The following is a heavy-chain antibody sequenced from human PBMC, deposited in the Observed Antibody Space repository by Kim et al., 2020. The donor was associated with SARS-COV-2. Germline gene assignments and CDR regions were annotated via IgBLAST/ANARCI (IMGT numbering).Heavy chain of an antibody. D-gene: IGHD6-19*01. CDR3: AKDDGVRRPGFSSGWF. V-gene: IGHV3-9*01. CDR1: GFTFDDYA. Sequence: GGSLRLSCEASGFTFDDYAMHWVRQVPGKGLEYVSGIKLNSDITGYADSVKGRFTISRDNAKNSLYLQMNSLRAEDTALYYCAKDDGVRRPGFSSGWF. J-gene: IGHJ5*01. CDR2: IKLNSDIT.